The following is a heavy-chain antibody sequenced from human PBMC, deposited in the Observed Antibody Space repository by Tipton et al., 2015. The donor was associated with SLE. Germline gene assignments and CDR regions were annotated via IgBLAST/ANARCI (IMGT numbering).Heavy chain of an antibody. D-gene: IGHD6-6*01. J-gene: IGHJ6*03. Sequence: VQLVQSGAEVKKPGESLKISCKGSGYSFTSYWIGWVRQMPGEGLEWMGIIYPGDSDTRYSPSFQGQVTISADKSISTAYLQWSSLKASDTAMYYCARRTRIAAPQAYYYYMDVWGKGTTVTVSS. CDR3: ARRTRIAAPQAYYYYMDV. CDR1: GYSFTSYW. CDR2: IYPGDSDT. V-gene: IGHV5-51*03.